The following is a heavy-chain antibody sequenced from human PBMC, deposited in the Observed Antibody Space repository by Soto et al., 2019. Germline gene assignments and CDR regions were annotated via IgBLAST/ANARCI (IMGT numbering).Heavy chain of an antibody. Sequence: GGSLRLSCAASGFTFNDYYMSWIRQAPGKGLEWVSYISGSGGTIYYTDSVKGRFTISRDNAKNSLYLQMNSLRAEDTAVYYCARIPHDRSGYPCDFWGQGTLVTVSS. D-gene: IGHD3-22*01. CDR3: ARIPHDRSGYPCDF. V-gene: IGHV3-11*01. J-gene: IGHJ4*02. CDR2: ISGSGGTI. CDR1: GFTFNDYY.